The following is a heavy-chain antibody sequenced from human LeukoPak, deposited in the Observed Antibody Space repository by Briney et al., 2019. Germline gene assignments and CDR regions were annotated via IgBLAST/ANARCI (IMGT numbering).Heavy chain of an antibody. D-gene: IGHD4-11*01. Sequence: SVKVSCKASGGTFSSYAISWVRQAPGQGLEWMGGIIPIFGTASYAQKFQGRVTITADESTSTAYMELSSLRSEDTAVYYCARGHSNYGFGLSYYYGMDVWGQGTTVTVSS. J-gene: IGHJ6*02. CDR3: ARGHSNYGFGLSYYYGMDV. CDR1: GGTFSSYA. V-gene: IGHV1-69*13. CDR2: IIPIFGTA.